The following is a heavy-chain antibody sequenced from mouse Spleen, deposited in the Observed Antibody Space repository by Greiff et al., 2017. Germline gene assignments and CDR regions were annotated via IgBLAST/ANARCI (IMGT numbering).Heavy chain of an antibody. CDR1: GYTFTSYW. V-gene: IGHV1-64*01. Sequence: VQLQQSGAELVKPGASVKLSCKASGYTFTSYWMHWVKQRPGQGLEWIGMIHPNSGSTNYNEKFKSKATLTVDKSSSTAYMQLSSLTSEDSAVYYCARRYYGSSPYYFDYWGQGTTLTVSS. J-gene: IGHJ2*01. D-gene: IGHD1-1*01. CDR2: IHPNSGST. CDR3: ARRYYGSSPYYFDY.